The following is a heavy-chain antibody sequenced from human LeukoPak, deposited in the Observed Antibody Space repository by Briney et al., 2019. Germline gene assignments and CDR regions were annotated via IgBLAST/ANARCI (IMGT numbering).Heavy chain of an antibody. V-gene: IGHV3-23*01. J-gene: IGHJ4*02. CDR1: GFTFSSYA. CDR3: GRRTQDGYNSPIDY. D-gene: IGHD5-24*01. Sequence: GGSLRLSCAASGFTFSSYAMSWVRQAPGKGLEWVSAISGSGGSTYYADSVQGRFTISRDNSKNTLYLQMNSLRAEDTAEYYCGRRTQDGYNSPIDYWGQGTLVTVSS. CDR2: ISGSGGST.